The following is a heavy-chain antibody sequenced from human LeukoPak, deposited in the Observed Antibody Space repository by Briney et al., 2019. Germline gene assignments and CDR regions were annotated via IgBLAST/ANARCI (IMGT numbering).Heavy chain of an antibody. D-gene: IGHD3-10*01. Sequence: GGSLRLSCAASGFTFSSYGMHWVRQAPGKGLEWVAVIWYDGSNKYYADSVKGRFTISRDNSKNTLYLQMNSLRAEDTAVYYCARDKEGDDAFDIWGQGTMVTVSS. CDR1: GFTFSSYG. J-gene: IGHJ3*02. CDR3: ARDKEGDDAFDI. V-gene: IGHV3-33*01. CDR2: IWYDGSNK.